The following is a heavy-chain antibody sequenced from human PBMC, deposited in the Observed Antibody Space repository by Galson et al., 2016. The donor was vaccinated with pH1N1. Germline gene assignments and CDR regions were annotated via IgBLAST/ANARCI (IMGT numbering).Heavy chain of an antibody. CDR2: LKPDGSDK. CDR3: ARDGVTAAEDY. Sequence: SLRLSCAAPGFTFSNYWMTWVRQAPGKGLEWVANLKPDGSDKYYVDSVKGRFTISRDNAKNSLYLQMNSLRAEDTALYYCARDGVTAAEDYWGQGTLVTVSS. J-gene: IGHJ4*02. V-gene: IGHV3-7*01. CDR1: GFTFSNYW. D-gene: IGHD6-13*01.